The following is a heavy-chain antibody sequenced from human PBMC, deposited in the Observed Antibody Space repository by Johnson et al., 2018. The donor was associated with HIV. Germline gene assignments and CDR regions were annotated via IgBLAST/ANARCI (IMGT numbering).Heavy chain of an antibody. CDR1: GFTFSSYA. D-gene: IGHD3-3*02. V-gene: IGHV3-23*04. J-gene: IGHJ3*02. CDR3: ARSPWSHSFDI. Sequence: VQLVESGGGLIQPGGSLRLSCAASGFTFSSYAMSWVRQAPGKGLEWVSAISGSGGSTHYAESVKGRFTISRDNSKNTLYLEMIRLRAGDMAVYYCARSPWSHSFDIWCQGTMVTVSA. CDR2: ISGSGGST.